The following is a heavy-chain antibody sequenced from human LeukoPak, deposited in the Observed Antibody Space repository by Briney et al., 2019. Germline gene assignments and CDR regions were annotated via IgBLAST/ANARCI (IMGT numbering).Heavy chain of an antibody. CDR2: MNPRDDT. V-gene: IGHV1-8*01. CDR1: GYTSSSPD. J-gene: IGHJ2*01. D-gene: IGHD3-10*01. CDR3: AKDGGGAHYYGSGREF. Sequence: ASVKVSCKASGYTSSSPDINWVGQATGRGLEWLGWMNPRDDTGYAQRFQGRVTITADKSTGTDSMEMSSLRSEDTAVYYCAKDGGGAHYYGSGREFWGRGTLVTVSS.